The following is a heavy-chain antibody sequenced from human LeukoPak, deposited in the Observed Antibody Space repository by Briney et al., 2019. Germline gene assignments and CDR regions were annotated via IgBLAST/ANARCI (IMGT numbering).Heavy chain of an antibody. CDR2: FDPEDGET. CDR3: ATSRVVNGWIFDDY. J-gene: IGHJ4*02. CDR1: GYTLTELS. D-gene: IGHD2-2*03. V-gene: IGHV1-24*01. Sequence: GASVKVSCKVSGYTLTELSMHLVRQAPGKGLEWMGGFDPEDGETIYAQKFQGRVTMTEDTSTDTAYMELSSLRSEDTAVYYCATSRVVNGWIFDDYWGQGTLVTVSS.